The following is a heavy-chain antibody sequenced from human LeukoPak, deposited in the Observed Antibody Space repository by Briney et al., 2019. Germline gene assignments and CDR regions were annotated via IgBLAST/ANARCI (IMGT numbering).Heavy chain of an antibody. CDR3: ARSNLNYYDSSGYRGGFDY. CDR2: ISAYNGNT. J-gene: IGHJ4*02. Sequence: GASVKVSCKASGYTFTSYGISWVRQAPGQGLEWMGWISAYNGNTNYAQKLQGRVTMTTDTSTSTAYMELRSLRSDDTAVYYCARSNLNYYDSSGYRGGFDYWGQGTLVTVSS. CDR1: GYTFTSYG. V-gene: IGHV1-18*01. D-gene: IGHD3-22*01.